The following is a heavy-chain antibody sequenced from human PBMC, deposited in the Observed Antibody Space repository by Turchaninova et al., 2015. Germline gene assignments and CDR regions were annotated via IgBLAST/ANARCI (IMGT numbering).Heavy chain of an antibody. J-gene: IGHJ4*02. D-gene: IGHD5/OR15-5a*01. CDR3: ARFSVSYYFEH. V-gene: IGHV4-39*02. CDR1: GGPMHSSGYY. CDR2: IDHSGGS. Sequence: QLQLPEEGPGLEKPSETLPPTCTVSGGPMHSSGYYWAWGRPPPGKGGEWIGIIDHSGGSYYNPSLKSRVTISVDTSKNHVALRLSSVTAADTAFYFCARFSVSYYFEHWGQGTLVTVSS.